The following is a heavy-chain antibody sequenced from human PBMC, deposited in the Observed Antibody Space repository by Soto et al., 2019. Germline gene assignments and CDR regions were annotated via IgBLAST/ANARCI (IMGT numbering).Heavy chain of an antibody. Sequence: QVQLVESGGGLVQPGRSLRLSCAASGFTFSRYGMHWVRQAPGKGLEWVAVISWDGSKKYYAESVTGRFTISRDNSKNTLYLQVNSLRAEDTAVDYCAKEAGSVTCDFWGQGTLVTVSS. CDR1: GFTFSRYG. CDR2: ISWDGSKK. J-gene: IGHJ4*02. CDR3: AKEAGSVTCDF. D-gene: IGHD4-4*01. V-gene: IGHV3-30*18.